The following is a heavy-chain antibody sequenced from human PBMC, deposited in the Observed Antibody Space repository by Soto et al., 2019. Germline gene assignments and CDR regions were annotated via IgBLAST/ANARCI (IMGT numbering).Heavy chain of an antibody. CDR3: ARADGHCSGGRCYGVPMGV. J-gene: IGHJ6*03. CDR2: IQSGGST. D-gene: IGHD2-15*01. Sequence: DVQLVESGGGLVQPGGSLTLSCAGSGFTVTSKYMSWVRQAPGKGLEWVSLIQSGGSTFYADSVKGRFSISRDNSKNTVYLQMNSLRAEDTAVYYCARADGHCSGGRCYGVPMGVWGKGTTVTVSS. CDR1: GFTVTSKY. V-gene: IGHV3-66*01.